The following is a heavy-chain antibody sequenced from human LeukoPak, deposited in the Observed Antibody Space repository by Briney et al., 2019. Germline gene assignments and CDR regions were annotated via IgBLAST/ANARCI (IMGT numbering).Heavy chain of an antibody. CDR1: GFTFNDYS. D-gene: IGHD3-9*01. CDR2: VTSSGRYI. Sequence: GGSLRLSCAASGFTFNDYSMNWVRQAPGKGLEWISSVTSSGRYIYYADSVKGRFTISRDNSKNTLYLQMNSLRAEDTAVYYCAKGGLRYFDWGQGTLVTVSS. CDR3: AKGGLRYFD. V-gene: IGHV3-21*04. J-gene: IGHJ4*02.